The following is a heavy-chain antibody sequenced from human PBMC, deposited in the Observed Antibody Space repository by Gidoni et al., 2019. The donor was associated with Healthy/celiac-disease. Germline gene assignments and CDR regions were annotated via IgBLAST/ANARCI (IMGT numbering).Heavy chain of an antibody. CDR2: IKQDGSEK. D-gene: IGHD3-10*01. V-gene: IGHV3-7*01. J-gene: IGHJ4*02. Sequence: EVQLVESGGGLVQPGGSLRPSCAASGFPFSSYWMSWVRRAPGKGLEWVANIKQDGSEKYYVDSVKGRFTISRDNAKNSLYLQMNSLRAEDTAVYYCARDVPHYYGSGVSDYWGQGTLVTVSS. CDR3: ARDVPHYYGSGVSDY. CDR1: GFPFSSYW.